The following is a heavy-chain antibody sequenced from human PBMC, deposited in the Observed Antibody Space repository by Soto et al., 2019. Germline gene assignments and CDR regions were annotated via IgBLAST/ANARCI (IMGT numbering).Heavy chain of an antibody. Sequence: GGSLRLSCAASGLTVRSSNMSWVRQAPGKGLQWVSVIYGAGSTYYANSVKGRFTISRDISTNMVYLQMSSLTDEDTAVYYCARAREPEYSSAIFFDLWGQGALVTVSS. CDR3: ARAREPEYSSAIFFDL. J-gene: IGHJ4*02. V-gene: IGHV3-53*01. CDR1: GLTVRSSN. D-gene: IGHD5-18*01. CDR2: IYGAGST.